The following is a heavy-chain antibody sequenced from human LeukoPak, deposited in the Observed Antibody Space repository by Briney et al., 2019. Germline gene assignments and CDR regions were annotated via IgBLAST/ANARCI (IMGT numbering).Heavy chain of an antibody. CDR2: ISYTGST. V-gene: IGHV4-59*01. CDR3: ARDDYRGVTNFDP. D-gene: IGHD3-10*01. Sequence: SETLSLTCTVSGGSISPYFWSWIRQPPGKGLEGIGYISYTGSTNYNPSLKGRVTISVDTSKKQFSLQMTSVTAADTAVYYCARDDYRGVTNFDPWGQGTLVTVSS. J-gene: IGHJ5*02. CDR1: GGSISPYF.